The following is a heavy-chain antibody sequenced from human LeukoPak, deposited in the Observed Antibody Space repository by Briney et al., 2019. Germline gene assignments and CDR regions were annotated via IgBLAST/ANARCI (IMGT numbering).Heavy chain of an antibody. CDR2: INPNSGGT. CDR1: GYTFTGYY. J-gene: IGHJ5*02. D-gene: IGHD6-19*01. Sequence: ASVKVSCKASGYTFTGYYMHWVRQAPGQGLEWMGWINPNSGGTNYAQKFQGRVTMTRDTSISTAYMELSRLRSDDTAVYYCARRTDSSGWYVYVDPWGQGTLVTVSS. CDR3: ARRTDSSGWYVYVDP. V-gene: IGHV1-2*02.